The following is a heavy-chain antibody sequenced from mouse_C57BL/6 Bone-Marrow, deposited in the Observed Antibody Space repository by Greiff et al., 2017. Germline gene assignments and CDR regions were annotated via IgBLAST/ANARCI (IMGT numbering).Heavy chain of an antibody. CDR3: AIRYYAMDY. Sequence: QVQLKQSGAELARPGASVKLSCKASGYTFTSYGISWVKQRTGQGLEWIGEIYPRSGNTYYNEKFKGKATLTADKSSSTAYMELRSLTSEDSAVYFCAIRYYAMDYWGQGTSVTVSS. CDR1: GYTFTSYG. CDR2: IYPRSGNT. J-gene: IGHJ4*01. V-gene: IGHV1-81*01.